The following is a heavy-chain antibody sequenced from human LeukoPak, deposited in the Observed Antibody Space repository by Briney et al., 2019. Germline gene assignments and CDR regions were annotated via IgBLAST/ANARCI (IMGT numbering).Heavy chain of an antibody. J-gene: IGHJ4*02. CDR3: ARGYGSGTAADY. D-gene: IGHD3-10*01. V-gene: IGHV4-34*01. Sequence: SETLSLTCAVYGGSFSGYYWSWIRQPPGKGLEWIGQINHSGSTNYNPSLKSRVTISVDTSKNQFSLNLSSVTAADTAVYYCARGYGSGTAADYGGERTRVTVSS. CDR1: GGSFSGYY. CDR2: INHSGST.